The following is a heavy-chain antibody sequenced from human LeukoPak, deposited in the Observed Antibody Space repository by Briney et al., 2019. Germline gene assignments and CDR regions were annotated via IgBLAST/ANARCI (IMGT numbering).Heavy chain of an antibody. CDR3: ARGADCSSTSCPYYFDY. CDR1: GFTFSSYS. CDR2: INHSGST. Sequence: GSLRLSCAASGFTFSSYSMNWVRQPPGKGLEWIGEINHSGSTNYNPSLKSRVTISVDTSKNQFSLKLSSVTAADTAVYYCARGADCSSTSCPYYFDYWGQGTLVTVSS. D-gene: IGHD2-2*01. V-gene: IGHV4-34*01. J-gene: IGHJ4*02.